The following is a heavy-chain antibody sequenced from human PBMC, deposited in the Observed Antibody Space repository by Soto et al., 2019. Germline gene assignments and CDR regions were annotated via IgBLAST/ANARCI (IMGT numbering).Heavy chain of an antibody. J-gene: IGHJ4*02. CDR1: GFTFRNYW. V-gene: IGHV3-7*01. CDR3: AREYY. Sequence: GGSLRLSCTASGFTFRNYWMSWVRLAPGKGLEWVANIKNDGSDKYYVDSVKGRFTISRDSAKNSLYLQMNSLRVEDTAVYYCAREYYWGQGALVTVSS. CDR2: IKNDGSDK.